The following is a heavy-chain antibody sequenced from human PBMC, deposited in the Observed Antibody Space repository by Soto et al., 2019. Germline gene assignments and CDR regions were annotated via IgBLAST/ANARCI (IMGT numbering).Heavy chain of an antibody. Sequence: ASVKVSCKASGYTFTNYAMHWMRQDPGQRLEWMGWINTGNGNTKYSQKFQGRVTITRDTSASTAYMELSSLRSEDTAVYYCARGRVAGTMDYWGQGTLVTVSS. D-gene: IGHD6-19*01. CDR3: ARGRVAGTMDY. J-gene: IGHJ4*02. V-gene: IGHV1-3*04. CDR1: GYTFTNYA. CDR2: INTGNGNT.